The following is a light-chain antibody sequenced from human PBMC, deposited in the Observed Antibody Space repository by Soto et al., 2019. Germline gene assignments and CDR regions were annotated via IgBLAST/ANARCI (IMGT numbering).Light chain of an antibody. CDR2: GAS. J-gene: IGKJ3*01. V-gene: IGKV3-20*01. CDR3: QQYGSSLFT. Sequence: EIVLTQSPGTLSLSPGERATLSCRASQSVSSSYLAWYQQKPGQAPRLLIYGASSRATGIPDRFSGSGSGTDFTLTISGLEPEDFAVYYCQQYGSSLFTFGPGTKVDI. CDR1: QSVSSSY.